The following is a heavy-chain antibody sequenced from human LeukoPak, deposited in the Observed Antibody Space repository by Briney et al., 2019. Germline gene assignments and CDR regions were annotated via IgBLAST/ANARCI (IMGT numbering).Heavy chain of an antibody. V-gene: IGHV4-38-2*01. CDR2: VDHSGST. CDR1: GYSISSGYY. D-gene: IGHD1-26*01. J-gene: IGHJ4*02. CDR3: ARLEEVGAIDT. Sequence: SETLSLTCSVSGYSISSGYYWGWIRQPPGKGLEYIGSVDHSGSTYSNPSLKSRVAISLDTSKNQFSLNMTSVTAADTAVYYCARLEEVGAIDTWGQGTLVTGSS.